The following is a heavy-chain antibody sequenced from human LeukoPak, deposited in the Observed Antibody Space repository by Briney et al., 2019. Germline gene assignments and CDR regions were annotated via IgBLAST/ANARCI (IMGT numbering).Heavy chain of an antibody. J-gene: IGHJ4*02. V-gene: IGHV1-24*01. Sequence: GASVKVSRKVSGYTLTELSMHWVRQAPGKGLEWMGGFDPEDGETIYAQKFQGRVTMTEDTSTDTAYMELSSLRSEDTAVYYCATLPPPTTVTTPFLFDYWGQGTLVTVSS. D-gene: IGHD4-17*01. CDR1: GYTLTELS. CDR3: ATLPPPTTVTTPFLFDY. CDR2: FDPEDGET.